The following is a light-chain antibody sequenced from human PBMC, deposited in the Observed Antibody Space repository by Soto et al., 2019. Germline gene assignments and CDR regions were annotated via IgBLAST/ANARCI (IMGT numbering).Light chain of an antibody. CDR1: QSISSL. CDR3: QQGYSIPRT. CDR2: DAS. V-gene: IGKV1-5*01. Sequence: DMQMTQSPSTLSANIGDGVTITCRASQSISSLLAWYQQKPGKAPKLLIYDASSLESGVPSRFSGSGSGTNFTLSLNSLQPEDFATYYCQQGYSIPRTFGQGAKVDI. J-gene: IGKJ1*01.